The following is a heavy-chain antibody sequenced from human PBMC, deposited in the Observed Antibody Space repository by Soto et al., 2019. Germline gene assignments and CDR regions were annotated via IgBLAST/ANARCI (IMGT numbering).Heavy chain of an antibody. Sequence: SQTLSLTFAISVDRVSSNSAAWNWIRQSPSRGLEWLGRTYYRSKWYNDYAVSVKSRITINPDTSKNQFSPQLNSVTPEDTAVYYCARDRSSSWSPDAFDIWGQGTMVTVSS. CDR3: ARDRSSSWSPDAFDI. D-gene: IGHD6-13*01. V-gene: IGHV6-1*01. J-gene: IGHJ3*02. CDR2: TYYRSKWYN. CDR1: VDRVSSNSAA.